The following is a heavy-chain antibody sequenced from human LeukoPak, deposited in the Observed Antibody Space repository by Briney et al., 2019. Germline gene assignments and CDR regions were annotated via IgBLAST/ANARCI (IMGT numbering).Heavy chain of an antibody. D-gene: IGHD4-17*01. CDR1: GYTFTGYY. J-gene: IGHJ4*02. V-gene: IGHV1-8*03. CDR2: INPNSGNT. Sequence: ASVKVSCKASGYTFTGYYMHWVRQAPGQGLEWMGWINPNSGNTGYAQKFQGRVTITRNTSISTAYMELSSLRSEDTAVYYCARGPKRVSDYGDYPFDYWGQGTLVTVSS. CDR3: ARGPKRVSDYGDYPFDY.